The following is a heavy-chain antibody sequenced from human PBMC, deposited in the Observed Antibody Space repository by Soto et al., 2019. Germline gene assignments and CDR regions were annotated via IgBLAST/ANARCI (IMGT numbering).Heavy chain of an antibody. D-gene: IGHD3-3*01. J-gene: IGHJ4*02. CDR1: GFTFSSYA. CDR2: ISGSGGST. V-gene: IGHV3-23*01. Sequence: HPGGSLRLSCAASGFTFSSYAMSWVRQAPGKGLEWVSAISGSGGSTYYADSVKGRFTISRDNSKNTLYLQMNSLRAEDTAVYYCATRAQRPVKFGVDLYYFDYWGQGTLVTVSS. CDR3: ATRAQRPVKFGVDLYYFDY.